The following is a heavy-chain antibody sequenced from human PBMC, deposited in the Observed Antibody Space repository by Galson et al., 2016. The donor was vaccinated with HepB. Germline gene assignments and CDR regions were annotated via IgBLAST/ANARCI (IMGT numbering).Heavy chain of an antibody. V-gene: IGHV3-21*01. J-gene: IGHJ4*02. CDR1: GFIFSNYS. CDR2: ISSSSRYR. CDR3: AGDEGLLTAYYRPGFDY. D-gene: IGHD3-9*01. Sequence: SLRLSCAASGFIFSNYSMNWVRQAPGKGLEWVSSISSSSRYRYYADSVKGRFTISRDNAKNSLYLQMISLRAEDTAVYYCAGDEGLLTAYYRPGFDYWGQGILVTVSS.